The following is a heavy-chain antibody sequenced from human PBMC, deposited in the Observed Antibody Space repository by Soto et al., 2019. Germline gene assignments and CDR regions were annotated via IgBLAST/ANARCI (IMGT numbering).Heavy chain of an antibody. CDR2: ISYDGSNK. Sequence: QVQLVESGGGVVQPGRSLRLSCAASGFTFSSYGMHWVRQAPGKGLEWVAVISYDGSNKYYADSVNDRLTISRDNSKNATYLQMNSVRAEDTAVYYCTVGYCSSTGCYAPRLYYYGMDVWGQGTTVTVSS. CDR1: GFTFSSYG. J-gene: IGHJ6*02. D-gene: IGHD2-2*01. CDR3: TVGYCSSTGCYAPRLYYYGMDV. V-gene: IGHV3-30*03.